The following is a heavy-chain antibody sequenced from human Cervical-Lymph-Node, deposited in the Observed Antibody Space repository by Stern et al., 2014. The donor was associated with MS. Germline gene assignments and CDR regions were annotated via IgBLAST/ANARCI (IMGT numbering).Heavy chain of an antibody. D-gene: IGHD3-16*01. J-gene: IGHJ4*02. CDR2: IIPLFGTA. CDR3: ARDSPMFPKPFKGEIDY. V-gene: IGHV1-69*06. Sequence: VQLVESGPEVKKPGSSVKVSCKASGGTLSNDAINWVRQAPGQGLDWMGGIIPLFGTASYAQQFQDGVSITADKSHKTVILKGSRLTSEATAVYYCARDSPMFPKPFKGEIDYGVQGTLVTVSS. CDR1: GGTLSNDA.